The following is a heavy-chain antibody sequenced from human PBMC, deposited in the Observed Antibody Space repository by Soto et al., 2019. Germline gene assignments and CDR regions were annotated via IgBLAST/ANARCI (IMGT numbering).Heavy chain of an antibody. CDR1: GFTFSSYW. D-gene: IGHD3-16*02. V-gene: IGHV3-7*03. CDR2: IKQDGGEK. Sequence: GGSLRLSCAASGFTFSSYWMSWVRQAPGKGLEWVANIKQDGGEKYYVDSVKGRFTISRDNAKNSLYLQMNSLRAEDTAVYYCAGYSIYDYVWGSYRSGMDVWGQGTTVTVSS. J-gene: IGHJ6*02. CDR3: AGYSIYDYVWGSYRSGMDV.